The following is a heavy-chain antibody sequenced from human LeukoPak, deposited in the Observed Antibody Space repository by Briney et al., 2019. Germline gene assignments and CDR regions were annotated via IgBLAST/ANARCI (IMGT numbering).Heavy chain of an antibody. V-gene: IGHV3-74*01. D-gene: IGHD3-22*01. J-gene: IGHJ4*02. CDR3: ARDWGDSSGYLLDY. Sequence: PGGSLRLSCAASGFTFSSYWMHWVRQAPGKGLVWVSRVNSGGSNTTYADSVKGRFTISRDNAKNTLYLQMNSLRAEDTAVYYCARDWGDSSGYLLDYWGQGILVTVSS. CDR2: VNSGGSNT. CDR1: GFTFSSYW.